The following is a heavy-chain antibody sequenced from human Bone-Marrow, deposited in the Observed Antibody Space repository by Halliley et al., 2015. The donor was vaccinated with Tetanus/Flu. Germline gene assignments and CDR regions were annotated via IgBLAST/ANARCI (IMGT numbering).Heavy chain of an antibody. V-gene: IGHV1-18*01. CDR2: IGTHNGKT. Sequence: QLVQSGAEVKKPGASVKVSCKASGYTFTNYGITWVRQAPGQGLEWMGWIGTHNGKTTYAQKFKDRVTMTTDTSTSTVHLELRSLRSDDTAFYYCARGGGSGYYAVWGQGTTVTVSS. D-gene: IGHD3-22*01. J-gene: IGHJ6*02. CDR1: GYTFTNYG. CDR3: ARGGGSGYYAV.